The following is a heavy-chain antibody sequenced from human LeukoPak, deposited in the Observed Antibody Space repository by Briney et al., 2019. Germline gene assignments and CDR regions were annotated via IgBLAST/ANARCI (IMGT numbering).Heavy chain of an antibody. V-gene: IGHV3-53*01. CDR3: ARKSDTTVGGDY. CDR2: IYSGGGT. Sequence: GGSLTLSCAVSEFTVSRNYMHWVRQAPGKGLEWVSLIYSGGGTEYADSVRGRFTISRDNSKNTLFLQMNSLRAEDTAVYYCARKSDTTVGGDYWGRGTLVTVSS. J-gene: IGHJ4*02. D-gene: IGHD1-26*01. CDR1: EFTVSRNY.